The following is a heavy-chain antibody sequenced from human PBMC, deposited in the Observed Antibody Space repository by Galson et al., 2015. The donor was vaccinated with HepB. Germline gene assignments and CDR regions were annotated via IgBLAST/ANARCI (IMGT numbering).Heavy chain of an antibody. J-gene: IGHJ4*02. Sequence: SLRLSCAASGFTFSRYWMSWVRQAPGKGLEGVANINKDGREKFYVDSVKGRFTISRDNAKNSVYLQMNSLQVEDTAVYFCARWGDSDTWYEDYWGQGALVTVSP. CDR1: GFTFSRYW. D-gene: IGHD6-13*01. CDR3: ARWGDSDTWYEDY. CDR2: INKDGREK. V-gene: IGHV3-7*03.